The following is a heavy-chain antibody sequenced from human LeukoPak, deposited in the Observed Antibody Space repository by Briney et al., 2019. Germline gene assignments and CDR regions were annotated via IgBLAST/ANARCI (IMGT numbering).Heavy chain of an antibody. Sequence: ASVKVSCKASGYTFTSYYMHWVRQAPGQGLEWMGIINPSGGSTSYAQKFQGRVTMTRDMSTSTVYMELSSLRSEDTAVYYCAREGASNITMVRGSAWGQGALVTVSS. J-gene: IGHJ4*02. D-gene: IGHD3-10*01. V-gene: IGHV1-46*01. CDR3: AREGASNITMVRGSA. CDR2: INPSGGST. CDR1: GYTFTSYY.